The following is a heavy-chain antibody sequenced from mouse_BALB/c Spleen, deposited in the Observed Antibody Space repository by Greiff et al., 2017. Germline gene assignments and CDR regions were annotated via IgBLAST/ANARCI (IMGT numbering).Heavy chain of an antibody. CDR3: ARDGGLRRRTFAY. J-gene: IGHJ3*01. Sequence: VKLQESGAELVRPGVSVKISCKGSGYTFTDYAMHWVKQSHAKSLEWIGVISTYYGDASYNQKFKGKATMTVDKSSSTAYMELARLTSEDSAIYYCARDGGLRRRTFAYWGQGTLVTVSA. CDR1: GYTFTDYA. CDR2: ISTYYGDA. D-gene: IGHD2-4*01. V-gene: IGHV1S137*01.